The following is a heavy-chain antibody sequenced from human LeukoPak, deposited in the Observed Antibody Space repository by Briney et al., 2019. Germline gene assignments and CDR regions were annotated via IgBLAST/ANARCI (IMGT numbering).Heavy chain of an antibody. D-gene: IGHD3-22*01. CDR1: GFTFSSYW. CDR3: ARGSYYLDFGY. J-gene: IGHJ4*02. Sequence: GGSLRLSCAASGFTFSSYWMSWVRQAPGKGLEWVANIKQDGSEKYYVDSVKGRFTISRDSAKNSLYLQMNSLRAEDTAVYYCARGSYYLDFGYWGQGTLVTVSS. V-gene: IGHV3-7*01. CDR2: IKQDGSEK.